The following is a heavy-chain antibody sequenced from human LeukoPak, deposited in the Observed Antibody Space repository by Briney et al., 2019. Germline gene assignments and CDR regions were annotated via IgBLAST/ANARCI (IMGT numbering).Heavy chain of an antibody. CDR3: ARAVVSWFDP. CDR2: IYYSGST. J-gene: IGHJ5*02. V-gene: IGHV4-59*01. D-gene: IGHD2-15*01. Sequence: SETLSLTCTVSGDSISSYYWSWIRQPPGKGLEWIGYIYYSGSTNYNPSLKNRVTISVDTSENQLSLRLNSVTAADTAVYYCARAVVSWFDPWGQGTLVTVSS. CDR1: GDSISSYY.